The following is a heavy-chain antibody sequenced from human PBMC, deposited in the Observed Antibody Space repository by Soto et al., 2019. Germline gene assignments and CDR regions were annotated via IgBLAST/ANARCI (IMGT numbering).Heavy chain of an antibody. V-gene: IGHV4-59*12. J-gene: IGHJ5*02. Sequence: SETLSLTCTVPGASMSDYYGSWIRQSPGKGLEHIGYLHYSGSTNYNPSLKSRVTISVDTSKNQFSLKLSSVTAADTAVYYCARGVETYYYDSSGFHPGNWFDPWGQGTLVTVSS. CDR3: ARGVETYYYDSSGFHPGNWFDP. CDR2: LHYSGST. CDR1: GASMSDYY. D-gene: IGHD3-22*01.